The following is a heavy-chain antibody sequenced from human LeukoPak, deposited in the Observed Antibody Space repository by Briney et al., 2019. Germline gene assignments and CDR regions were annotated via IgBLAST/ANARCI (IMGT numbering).Heavy chain of an antibody. D-gene: IGHD3-3*01. J-gene: IGHJ6*03. CDR2: INHSGST. CDR1: GGSFSGYY. V-gene: IGHV4-34*01. CDR3: ARGQYDFQTTYYYMDV. Sequence: PSETLSLTCAVYGGSFSGYYWSWIRQPPGKGLEWIGEINHSGSTNYNPSLKSRVTISVDTSKNQFSLKVSSVTAADTAVFYCARGQYDFQTTYYYMDVWGKGTTVTISS.